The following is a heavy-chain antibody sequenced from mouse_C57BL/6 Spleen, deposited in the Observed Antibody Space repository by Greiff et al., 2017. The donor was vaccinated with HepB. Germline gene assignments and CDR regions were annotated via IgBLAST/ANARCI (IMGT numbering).Heavy chain of an antibody. J-gene: IGHJ3*01. V-gene: IGHV5-17*01. CDR3: ARAGTRGAWFAY. CDR1: GFTFSDYG. Sequence: EVKLQESGGGLVKPGGSLKLSCAASGFTFSDYGMHWVRQAPEKGLEWVAYISSGSSTIYYADTVKGRFTISRDNAKNTLFLQMTSLRSEDTAMYYCARAGTRGAWFAYWGQGTLVTVSA. D-gene: IGHD4-1*01. CDR2: ISSGSSTI.